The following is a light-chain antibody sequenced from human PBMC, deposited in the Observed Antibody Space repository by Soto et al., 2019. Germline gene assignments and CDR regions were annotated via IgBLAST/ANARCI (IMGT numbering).Light chain of an antibody. J-gene: IGKJ4*01. Sequence: EIVLTQSPGTLSLSPGERASLSCRASQSVSTSDFAWYQQKPGQAPRLLMYGASHRASGIPDRFSGSGSGTDFTLTISRLEPEDFAVYYCQQYDRSLTFGGGTKVGIK. CDR3: QQYDRSLT. CDR1: QSVSTSD. V-gene: IGKV3-20*01. CDR2: GAS.